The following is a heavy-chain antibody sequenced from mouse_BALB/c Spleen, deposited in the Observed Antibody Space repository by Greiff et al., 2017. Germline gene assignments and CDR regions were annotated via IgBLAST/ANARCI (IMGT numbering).Heavy chain of an antibody. CDR2: IYYSGTI. J-gene: IGHJ2*01. CDR3: ARDGYYYGYDGFDY. CDR1: GISITTGNYR. D-gene: IGHD2-2*01. Sequence: VQLKESGPGLVKPSQTVSLTCTVTGISITTGNYRWSWIRQFPGNKLEWIGYIYYSGTITYNPSLTSRTTITRDTSKNQFFLEMNSLTAEDTATYYCARDGYYYGYDGFDYWGQGTTLTVSS. V-gene: IGHV3-5*02.